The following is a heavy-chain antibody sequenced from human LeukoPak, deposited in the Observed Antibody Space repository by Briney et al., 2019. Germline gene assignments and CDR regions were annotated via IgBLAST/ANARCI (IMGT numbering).Heavy chain of an antibody. V-gene: IGHV3-23*01. CDR3: AKRGVVIRVILVGFHKQAYYFDS. D-gene: IGHD3-10*01. CDR1: GITLSNYG. J-gene: IGHJ4*02. CDR2: ISDSGGST. Sequence: GGSLRLSCAVSGITLSNYGMSWVRQAPGKGLEWVAGISDSGGSTNYADSVKGRFTISRDNAKNTLHLQMNSLRAEDTAVHFCAKRGVVIRVILVGFHKQAYYFDSWGQGALVTVSS.